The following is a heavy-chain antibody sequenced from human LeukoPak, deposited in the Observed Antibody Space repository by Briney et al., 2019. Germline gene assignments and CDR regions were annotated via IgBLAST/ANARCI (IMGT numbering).Heavy chain of an antibody. D-gene: IGHD2-15*01. CDR2: IYNSGGT. J-gene: IGHJ5*02. V-gene: IGHV4-59*01. CDR1: GGPFSSDY. Sequence: SETLSLTCTMSGGPFSSDYWNWIRPPPGQGLEWSGHIYNSGGTNYSPSPKSRVTISVDTSKNQSSLKRSSVTAVATAVYYCAGVVVVAATLRWIHPWGQGTLVTVSS. CDR3: AGVVVVAATLRWIHP.